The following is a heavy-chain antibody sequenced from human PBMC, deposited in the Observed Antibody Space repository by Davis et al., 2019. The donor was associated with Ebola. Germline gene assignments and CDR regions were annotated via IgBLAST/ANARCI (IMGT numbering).Heavy chain of an antibody. V-gene: IGHV5-51*01. Sequence: GESLKIPCNGSGYSFTTYWIVWVRQMPGKGLECMGIIFPGDSDTRYSPSFQGQVTISADKSISTAYLQWSSLKASDTAMYYCARGTDGYNPGGYFDSWGQGTLVTVSS. CDR2: IFPGDSDT. CDR1: GYSFTTYW. J-gene: IGHJ4*02. D-gene: IGHD5-24*01. CDR3: ARGTDGYNPGGYFDS.